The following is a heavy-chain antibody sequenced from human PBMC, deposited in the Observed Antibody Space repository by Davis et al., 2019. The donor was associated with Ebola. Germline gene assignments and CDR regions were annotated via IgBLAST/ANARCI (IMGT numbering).Heavy chain of an antibody. CDR2: ISSSGSTT. D-gene: IGHD6-19*01. CDR3: ARRMRSGWSGLIDS. J-gene: IGHJ4*02. Sequence: LKISCAASGFTFSSYEMNWVRQAPGKGLDWVSKISSSGSTTDYADSVKGRFTISRDNAKNSLYLQMNTLRGEDTGVYFCARRMRSGWSGLIDSWGQGTLVTVSS. CDR1: GFTFSSYE. V-gene: IGHV3-48*03.